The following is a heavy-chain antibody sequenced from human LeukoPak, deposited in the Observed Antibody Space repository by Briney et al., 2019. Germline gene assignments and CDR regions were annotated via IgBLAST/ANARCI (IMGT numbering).Heavy chain of an antibody. Sequence: GSLRLSCADSGFTFSDYYMRSIRQAPGKGLEWGSYISSSSSYTNYADSVKGRFTISRDNAKNSLYLQMNSLRAEETAVYYCARVPRITMVRGVIMAYYFDYWGQGTLVSVSS. D-gene: IGHD3-10*01. CDR1: GFTFSDYY. CDR3: ARVPRITMVRGVIMAYYFDY. J-gene: IGHJ4*02. CDR2: ISSSSSYT. V-gene: IGHV3-11*05.